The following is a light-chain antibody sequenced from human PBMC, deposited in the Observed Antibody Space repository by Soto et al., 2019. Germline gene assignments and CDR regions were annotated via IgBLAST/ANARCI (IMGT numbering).Light chain of an antibody. CDR2: AVS. CDR1: QSISDD. Sequence: QMTPSLSYLSASVGQRGKGTCRASQSISDDLEWYQQKPGKAPKLLIYAVSSLQSGVPSRFSGSGSGTDFTLTINSLQPEDSAIYYCQQSYSTSITFGQGTRLEI. V-gene: IGKV1-39*01. CDR3: QQSYSTSIT. J-gene: IGKJ5*01.